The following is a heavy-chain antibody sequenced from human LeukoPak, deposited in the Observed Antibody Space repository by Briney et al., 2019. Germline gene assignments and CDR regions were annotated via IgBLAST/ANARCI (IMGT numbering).Heavy chain of an antibody. V-gene: IGHV4-39*01. Sequence: SETLSLTCTVSGGSISSPPYDWGWIRQPPGKGLEYIGSISSSGDTYYNASLQSRVTISVDASKNQFSLKLGSVTAADTAVYFCARHLSQGDGNKRGFDNWGQGTLVTVSS. CDR1: GGSISSPPYD. J-gene: IGHJ4*02. CDR2: ISSSGDT. D-gene: IGHD5-24*01. CDR3: ARHLSQGDGNKRGFDN.